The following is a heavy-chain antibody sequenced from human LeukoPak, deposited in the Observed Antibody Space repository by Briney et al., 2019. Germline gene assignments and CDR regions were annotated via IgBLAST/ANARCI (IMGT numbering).Heavy chain of an antibody. D-gene: IGHD1-26*01. CDR1: GFTFSSYA. V-gene: IGHV3-23*01. Sequence: PGGSLRLSCAASGFTFSSYAMSWVRQAPGKGLEWVSAISGSGGSTYYADSVKGRFTISRDNSKNTLYLQMNSLRAEDTAVYYCATESRGRIVGAPYPFDYWGQGTLVTVSS. CDR2: ISGSGGST. CDR3: ATESRGRIVGAPYPFDY. J-gene: IGHJ4*02.